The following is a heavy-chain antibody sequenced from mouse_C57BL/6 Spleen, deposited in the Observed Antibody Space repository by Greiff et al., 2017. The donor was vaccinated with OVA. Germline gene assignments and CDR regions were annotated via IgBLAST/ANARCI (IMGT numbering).Heavy chain of an antibody. D-gene: IGHD1-1*01. CDR1: GFTFSSYT. CDR2: ISGGGGNT. V-gene: IGHV5-9*01. J-gene: IGHJ2*01. CDR3: ARHLYYYGSSPYYLDY. Sequence: EVQGVESGGGLVKPGGSLKLSCAASGFTFSSYTMSWVRQTPEKRLEWVATISGGGGNTYYPDSVKGRFTISRDNAKNTLYLEMSSLRSEDTALYYCARHLYYYGSSPYYLDYWGQGTTLTVSS.